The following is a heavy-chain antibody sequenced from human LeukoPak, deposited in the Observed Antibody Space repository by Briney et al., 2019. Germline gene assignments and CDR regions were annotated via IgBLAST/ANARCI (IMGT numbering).Heavy chain of an antibody. V-gene: IGHV3-30*18. CDR3: AKPTSDWLHPDY. CDR2: ISYDGSNK. J-gene: IGHJ4*02. CDR1: GFTFDDYT. Sequence: PGVSLRLSCAASGFTFDDYTMHWVRQAPGKGLEWVAVISYDGSNKYYADSVRGRFTISRDNSKNTLYLQMNSLRAEDTAVYYCAKPTSDWLHPDYWGQGTLVTVSS. D-gene: IGHD3-9*01.